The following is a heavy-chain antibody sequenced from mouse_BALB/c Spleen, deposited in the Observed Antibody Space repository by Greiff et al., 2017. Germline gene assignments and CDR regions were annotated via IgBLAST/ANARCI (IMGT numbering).Heavy chain of an antibody. J-gene: IGHJ2*01. V-gene: IGHV5-6-5*01. Sequence: DVMLVESGGGLVKPGGSLKLSCAASGFTFSSYAMSWVRQTPEKRLEWVASISSGGSTYYPDSVKGRFTISRDNARNILYLQMSSLRSEDTAMYYCARGRYFDYWGQGTTLTVSS. CDR1: GFTFSSYA. CDR2: ISSGGST. CDR3: ARGRYFDY.